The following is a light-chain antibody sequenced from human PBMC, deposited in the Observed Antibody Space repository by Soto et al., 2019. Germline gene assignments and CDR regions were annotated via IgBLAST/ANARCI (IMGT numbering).Light chain of an antibody. CDR2: DVS. V-gene: IGLV2-14*01. CDR3: SSYTSSSTVVV. Sequence: QSVLTQPASVSGYPGQSITISCTGTSSDVGGYNYVSWYQQHPGKAPKLMIYDVSNRPSGVSNRFSGSKSGNTASLTISGLQAEDEADYYCSSYTSSSTVVVFGGGTKLTVL. CDR1: SSDVGGYNY. J-gene: IGLJ2*01.